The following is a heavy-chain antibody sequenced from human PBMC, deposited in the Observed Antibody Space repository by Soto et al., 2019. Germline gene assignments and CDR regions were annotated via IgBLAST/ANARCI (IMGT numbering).Heavy chain of an antibody. D-gene: IGHD4-4*01. V-gene: IGHV1-58*02. J-gene: IGHJ6*03. CDR2: IVVGSGNT. CDR1: GFTFTSSA. CDR3: AATLTLHDYSNYVGGFKYYYYMDV. Sequence: ASVKVSCKASGFTFTSSAMQWVRQARGQRLEWIGWIVVGSGNTNYAQKFQERVTITRDMSTRTAYMELSSLRSEDTAVYYCAATLTLHDYSNYVGGFKYYYYMDVWGKGTTVTVSS.